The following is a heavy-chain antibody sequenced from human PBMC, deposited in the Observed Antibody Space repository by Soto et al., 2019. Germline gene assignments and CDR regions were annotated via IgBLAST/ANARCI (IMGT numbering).Heavy chain of an antibody. D-gene: IGHD1-26*01. J-gene: IGHJ4*02. CDR3: ARDVRVGVGATNPRDY. CDR1: GFTVSSNY. CDR2: IYSGGST. Sequence: EVQLVESGGGLVQPGGSLRLSCAASGFTVSSNYMSWVRQAPGKGLEWVSVIYSGGSTYYADSVKGRFTISRDNSKNTLYLQMNSLRAEDTAVYYCARDVRVGVGATNPRDYWGQGTLVTVSS. V-gene: IGHV3-66*01.